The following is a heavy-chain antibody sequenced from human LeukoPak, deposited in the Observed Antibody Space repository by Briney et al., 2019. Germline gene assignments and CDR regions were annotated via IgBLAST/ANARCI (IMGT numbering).Heavy chain of an antibody. CDR2: IGGSGGST. Sequence: PGGSLRLSCAASGFTFSSYAMSWVRQAPGKGLEWVSAIGGSGGSTYYADSVKGRFTISRDNSKNTLYLQMNSLRAEDTAVYYCAKDSSGWYGEYFQHWGQGTLVTVSS. V-gene: IGHV3-23*01. CDR1: GFTFSSYA. J-gene: IGHJ1*01. CDR3: AKDSSGWYGEYFQH. D-gene: IGHD6-19*01.